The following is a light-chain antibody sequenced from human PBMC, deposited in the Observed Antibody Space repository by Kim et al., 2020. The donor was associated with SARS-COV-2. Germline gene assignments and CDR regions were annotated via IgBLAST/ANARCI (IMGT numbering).Light chain of an antibody. V-gene: IGLV3-1*01. CDR2: HDN. Sequence: SYELTQPPSVSVSPGQTASITCSGDKLGDKYPSWYQQSPGQSPVLVNYHDNQRPSGIPARFSGSNFGTTATLTITETQAVDEADYYCQAWDSTTASVFGGGTQLTVL. CDR3: QAWDSTTASV. J-gene: IGLJ2*01. CDR1: KLGDKY.